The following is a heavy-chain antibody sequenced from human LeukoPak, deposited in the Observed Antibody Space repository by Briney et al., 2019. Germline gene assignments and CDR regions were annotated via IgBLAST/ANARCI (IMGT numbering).Heavy chain of an antibody. D-gene: IGHD3-16*01. CDR3: AREDYTGLAVDY. CDR1: GGSISSSY. V-gene: IGHV4-59*01. Sequence: PSETLSLTCTVSGGSISSSYWSWIRQPPGKGLEWIGYIYYSGSTNYNPSLKSRVTISVDTSKNQFSLKLSSVTAADTAVYYCAREDYTGLAVDYWGQGTLVTVSS. CDR2: IYYSGST. J-gene: IGHJ4*02.